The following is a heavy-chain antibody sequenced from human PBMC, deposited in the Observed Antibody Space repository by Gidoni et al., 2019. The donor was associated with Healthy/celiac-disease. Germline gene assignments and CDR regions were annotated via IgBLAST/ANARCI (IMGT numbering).Heavy chain of an antibody. CDR3: AKDMLGSGIGY. Sequence: EVQLVESGGGVVQPAGSLRLSCASPGFTFDDYAMHWVRQDPGKGLEWVSLISGDCGSTYYADAVKGRFTISRDNSKNSLYLQMNSLRTEDTALYYCAKDMLGSGIGYWGQGTLVTVSS. D-gene: IGHD3-10*01. V-gene: IGHV3-43*02. CDR1: GFTFDDYA. J-gene: IGHJ4*02. CDR2: ISGDCGST.